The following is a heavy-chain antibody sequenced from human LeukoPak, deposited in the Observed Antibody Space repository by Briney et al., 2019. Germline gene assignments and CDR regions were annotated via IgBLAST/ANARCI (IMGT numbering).Heavy chain of an antibody. D-gene: IGHD3-22*01. V-gene: IGHV4-39*07. Sequence: SETLSLTCTVSGGSISSSSYYWGWIRQPPGKGLEWIGSIYYSGSTYYNPSLKSRVTISVDTSKNQFSLKLSSVTAADTAVYYCARVVRYYDSSGNYNWFDPWGQGTLVTVSS. CDR3: ARVVRYYDSSGNYNWFDP. CDR2: IYYSGST. CDR1: GGSISSSSYY. J-gene: IGHJ5*02.